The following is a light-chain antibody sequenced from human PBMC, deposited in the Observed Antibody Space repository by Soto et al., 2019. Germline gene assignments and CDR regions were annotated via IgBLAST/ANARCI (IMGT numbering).Light chain of an antibody. Sequence: DIQMTQSPSSVSASVGDRVTITCRATQGLSDSLAWYQQKPGKAPKLLISVTSRLQSGVPSRFSGSASGTDFTLTISSLQPEDFATYYCLQHDSYPFAFGGGTKVEIK. CDR1: QGLSDS. J-gene: IGKJ4*01. CDR3: LQHDSYPFA. V-gene: IGKV1-17*03. CDR2: VTS.